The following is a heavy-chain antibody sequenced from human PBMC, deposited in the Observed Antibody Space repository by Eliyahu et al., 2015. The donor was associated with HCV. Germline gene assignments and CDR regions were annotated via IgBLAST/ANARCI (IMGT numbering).Heavy chain of an antibody. V-gene: IGHV1-2*02. Sequence: QVQLVQSGAEVKKPGASVKVSCKASGYTFTXYYXHWVRQAPGQGLEWMGWINPNSGGTNYAQKFQGRVTMTRDTSISTAYMELSRLRSDDTAVYYCARARLTLYGSGSYADAFDIWGQGTMVTVSS. D-gene: IGHD3-10*01. J-gene: IGHJ3*02. CDR3: ARARLTLYGSGSYADAFDI. CDR2: INPNSGGT. CDR1: GYTFTXYY.